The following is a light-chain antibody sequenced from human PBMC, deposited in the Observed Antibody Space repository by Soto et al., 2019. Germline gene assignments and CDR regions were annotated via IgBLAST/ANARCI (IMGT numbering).Light chain of an antibody. J-gene: IGLJ2*01. CDR3: SSYASTRDVL. Sequence: QSALTQPASVSGSPGQSITISCTGTSSDVGRYNFVSWYQHHPGKAPKLMIYDVNNRPSGVSNRFSGSKSGNTASLTISGLQAEDEADYYCSSYASTRDVLFGGGTKLTVL. V-gene: IGLV2-14*03. CDR2: DVN. CDR1: SSDVGRYNF.